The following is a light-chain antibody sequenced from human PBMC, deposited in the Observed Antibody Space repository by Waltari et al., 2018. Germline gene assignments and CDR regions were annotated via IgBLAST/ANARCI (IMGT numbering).Light chain of an antibody. CDR1: HHVSKY. CDR2: DAS. CDR3: QQYYNVPRT. V-gene: IGKV1-33*01. J-gene: IGKJ5*01. Sequence: DIQMTQSPSSLSASVGYIVTIPCQASHHVSKYLNWYQQKPGKAPNLLIYDASNLQRGVPSRFSGSGSGTHFTFTISSLQPEDIATYYCQQYYNVPRTFGQGTRLEIK.